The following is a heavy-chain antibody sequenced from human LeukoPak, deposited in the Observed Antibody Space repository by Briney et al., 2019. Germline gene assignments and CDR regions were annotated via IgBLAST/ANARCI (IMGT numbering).Heavy chain of an antibody. D-gene: IGHD3-22*01. CDR1: GGSVNSHY. CDR3: ARPYGSSGYYIRGAFDI. J-gene: IGHJ3*02. Sequence: SETLSLTCTVSGGSVNSHYWSWLRQPPGKGLEWIGYLYFSGSTGYNPSLKSRVSISVETSKNQFSLRLSSVTAADTAVYYCARPYGSSGYYIRGAFDIWGQGAMVTVS. V-gene: IGHV4-59*02. CDR2: LYFSGST.